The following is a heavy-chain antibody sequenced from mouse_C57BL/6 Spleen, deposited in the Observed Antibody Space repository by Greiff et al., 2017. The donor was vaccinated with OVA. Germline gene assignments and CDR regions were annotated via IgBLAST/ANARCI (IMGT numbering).Heavy chain of an antibody. CDR2: INPNNGGT. J-gene: IGHJ4*01. CDR1: GYTFTDYY. V-gene: IGHV1-26*01. D-gene: IGHD3-2*02. CDR3: ASSGSYYAVGC. Sequence: EVQLQQSVPELVKPGASVKISCTASGYTFTDYYMNWVKQSHGKSLEWIGNINPNNGGTSYNPKFKGKATLTVDKSSSTAYMELRSLTSEDSAVYYCASSGSYYAVGCWGQGTSVTVST.